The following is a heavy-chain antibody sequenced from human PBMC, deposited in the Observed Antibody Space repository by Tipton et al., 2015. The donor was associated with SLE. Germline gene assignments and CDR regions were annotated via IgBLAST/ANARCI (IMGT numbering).Heavy chain of an antibody. D-gene: IGHD3-22*01. CDR1: GGSFSGYY. Sequence: TLSLTCAVYGGSFSGYYWSWIRQPPGKGLEWIGEINHNGSTNYNPSLKSRVTISVDTSKNQFSLKLSSVTAADTAVYYCARRTMIVGRFDYWGQGTLVTVSS. V-gene: IGHV4-34*01. J-gene: IGHJ4*02. CDR2: INHNGST. CDR3: ARRTMIVGRFDY.